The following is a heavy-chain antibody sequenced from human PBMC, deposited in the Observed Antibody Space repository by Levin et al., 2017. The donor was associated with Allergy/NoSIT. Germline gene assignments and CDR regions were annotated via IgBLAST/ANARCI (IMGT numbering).Heavy chain of an antibody. CDR2: ISYDGSNK. CDR3: ARELTYSSGLFDY. V-gene: IGHV3-30-3*01. D-gene: IGHD6-19*01. Sequence: GESLKISCAASGFTFSSYAMHWVRQAPGKGLEWVAVISYDGSNKYYADSVKGRFTISRDNSKNTLYLQMNSLRAEDTAVYYCARELTYSSGLFDYWGQGTLVTVSS. J-gene: IGHJ4*02. CDR1: GFTFSSYA.